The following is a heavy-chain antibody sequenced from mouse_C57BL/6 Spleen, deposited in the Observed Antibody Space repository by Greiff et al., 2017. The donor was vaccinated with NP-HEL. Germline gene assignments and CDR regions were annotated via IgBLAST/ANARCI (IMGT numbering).Heavy chain of an antibody. CDR1: GYTFTSYW. J-gene: IGHJ2*01. Sequence: QVQLQQPGAELVRPGSSVKLSCKASGYTFTSYWMHWVKQRPIQGLEWIGNIDPSDSETHYNQTFKDKATLTVDKSSSTAYMQLSSLTSEDSAVYYCARNWDDYLDYWGQGTTLTVSS. D-gene: IGHD4-1*01. CDR3: ARNWDDYLDY. V-gene: IGHV1-52*01. CDR2: IDPSDSET.